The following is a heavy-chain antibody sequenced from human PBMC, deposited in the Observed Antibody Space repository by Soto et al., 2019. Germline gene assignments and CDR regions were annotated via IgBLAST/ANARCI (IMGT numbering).Heavy chain of an antibody. CDR2: ISYDGSNK. CDR3: ARDSGYGSGSYRVYYYYYHGMDV. J-gene: IGHJ6*02. Sequence: QVQLVESGGGVVQPGRSLRLSCAASGFTFSSYAMHWVRQAPGKGLEWVAVISYDGSNKYYADSVKGRFTISRDNSKNTLYLQMKRLRAEDTAVYYCARDSGYGSGSYRVYYYYYHGMDVWGQGTTVTVSS. V-gene: IGHV3-30*14. D-gene: IGHD3-10*01. CDR1: GFTFSSYA.